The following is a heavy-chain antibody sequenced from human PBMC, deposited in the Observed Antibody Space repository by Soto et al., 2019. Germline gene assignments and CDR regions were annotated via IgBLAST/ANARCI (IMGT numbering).Heavy chain of an antibody. J-gene: IGHJ4*02. CDR3: AGGGIVDTAMATAIDY. Sequence: SVKVSCKASGGTFSSYAISWVRQAPGQGLEWMGGIIPIFGTANYAQKFQGRVTITADESTSTAYMELSSLRSEDTAVYYCAGGGIVDTAMATAIDYSGQGTLFTVSS. CDR1: GGTFSSYA. V-gene: IGHV1-69*13. D-gene: IGHD5-18*01. CDR2: IIPIFGTA.